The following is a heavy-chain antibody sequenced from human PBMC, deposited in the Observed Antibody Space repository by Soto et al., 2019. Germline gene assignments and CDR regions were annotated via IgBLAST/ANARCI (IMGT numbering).Heavy chain of an antibody. D-gene: IGHD3-22*01. CDR2: IYSGGST. Sequence: GGSLRLSCAASGFTVSSNYVSWVRQAPGKGLEWVSVIYSGGSTYYADSVKGRFTISRDNSKNTLYLQMNSLRAEDTAVYYCARSHRITMIVGSPPVYWGQGTLVTVSS. V-gene: IGHV3-66*01. J-gene: IGHJ4*02. CDR1: GFTVSSNY. CDR3: ARSHRITMIVGSPPVY.